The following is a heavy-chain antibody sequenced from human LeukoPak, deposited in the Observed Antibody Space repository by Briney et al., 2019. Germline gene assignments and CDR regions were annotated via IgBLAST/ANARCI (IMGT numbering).Heavy chain of an antibody. D-gene: IGHD6-19*01. J-gene: IGHJ4*02. CDR2: ISYDGSNK. V-gene: IGHV3-30-3*01. CDR1: GFTFSSYA. CDR3: ARDSASGWYHAY. Sequence: PGRSLRLSCAASGFTFSSYAMHWVRQAPGKGLEWVAVISYDGSNKYYADSVKGRFTISRDNSKNTLYLQMNSLRAEDTAVYYCARDSASGWYHAYWGQGTLVTVSS.